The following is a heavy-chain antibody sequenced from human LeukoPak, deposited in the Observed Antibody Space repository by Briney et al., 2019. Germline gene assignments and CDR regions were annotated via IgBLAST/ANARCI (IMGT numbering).Heavy chain of an antibody. CDR3: ARESYRYYYMDV. D-gene: IGHD3-16*01. CDR2: INNDGSST. Sequence: GGSLRLSCGASGFTFSSYWMHWVRQAPGKGLVWVSRINNDGSSTSYADSVQGRFTISRDNAKNTLYLQMNSLRAEDTAVYYCARESYRYYYMDVWGKGTTVTISS. J-gene: IGHJ6*03. V-gene: IGHV3-74*01. CDR1: GFTFSSYW.